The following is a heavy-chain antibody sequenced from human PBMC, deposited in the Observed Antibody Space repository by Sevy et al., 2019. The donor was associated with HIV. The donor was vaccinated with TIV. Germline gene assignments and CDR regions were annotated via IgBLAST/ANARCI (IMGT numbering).Heavy chain of an antibody. V-gene: IGHV3-23*01. J-gene: IGHJ6*03. D-gene: IGHD3-3*01. CDR2: ISGSGGST. Sequence: GGSLRLSCAASGFTFSSYAMSWVRQAPGKGLEWVSAISGSGGSTYYADSVKGRFTISRDNSKNTLYLQMNSLRAEDTAVYYCAKDGQYYDFWRGYYLDYYYYYMDVWGKGTTVTVSS. CDR3: AKDGQYYDFWRGYYLDYYYYYMDV. CDR1: GFTFSSYA.